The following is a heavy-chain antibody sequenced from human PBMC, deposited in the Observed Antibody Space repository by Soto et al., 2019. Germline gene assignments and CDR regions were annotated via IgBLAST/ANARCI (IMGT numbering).Heavy chain of an antibody. CDR2: IWYEGSDK. J-gene: IGHJ6*02. Sequence: QVQLVESGGGVVQPGRSLRLSCAASGFTSSSYGMHWVRQAPGKGLEWVAVIWYEGSDKYYADSVKGRFTISRDNSKNTLYLQMNSLRAEDTAVYYCATDRRMGSDYYYYGMDVWGQGTTVTVSS. CDR3: ATDRRMGSDYYYYGMDV. CDR1: GFTSSSYG. D-gene: IGHD6-19*01. V-gene: IGHV3-33*01.